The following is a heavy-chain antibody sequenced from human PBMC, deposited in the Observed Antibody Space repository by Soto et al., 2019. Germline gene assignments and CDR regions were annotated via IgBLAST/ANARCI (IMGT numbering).Heavy chain of an antibody. V-gene: IGHV1-24*01. Sequence: VASVKVSCKVSGYTLTELSMHWVRQAPGKGLEWMGGFDPEDGETIYAQKFQGRVTMTEDTSTDTAYMELSSLRSEDTAVYYCATRAIRGTPTVTLVLDYWGQGTLVTVSS. CDR2: FDPEDGET. D-gene: IGHD4-17*01. CDR1: GYTLTELS. J-gene: IGHJ4*02. CDR3: ATRAIRGTPTVTLVLDY.